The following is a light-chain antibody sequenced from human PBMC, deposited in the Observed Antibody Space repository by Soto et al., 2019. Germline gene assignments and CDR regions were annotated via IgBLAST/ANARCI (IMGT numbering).Light chain of an antibody. J-gene: IGLJ2*01. Sequence: SYERTQPPSVSVAPGKTASISCGGNDLGSKGVHWYKQKPGQAPVLVIYSDTDLPPVIPERFSGSNSANLATLTISRVEAGDEADYYCQVWDSGSAHVVFGGGTKVTVL. CDR1: DLGSKG. CDR3: QVWDSGSAHVV. V-gene: IGLV3-21*01. CDR2: SDT.